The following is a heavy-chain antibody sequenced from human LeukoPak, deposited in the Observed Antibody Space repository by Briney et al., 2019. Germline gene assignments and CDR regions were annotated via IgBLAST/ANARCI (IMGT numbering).Heavy chain of an antibody. CDR1: RGSISRYY. D-gene: IGHD2-21*01. V-gene: IGHV4-4*07. J-gene: IGHJ3*02. CDR2: IYTSGST. CDR3: ATDHELVIDAFDI. Sequence: PSETLSLTRTVSRGSISRYYWRWIRPPAGKGLDWIGRIYTSGSTNYNPSLHSRVTISVDTSKNQFSLKLSSVTAADTAVYYCATDHELVIDAFDIWGQGTMVTVSS.